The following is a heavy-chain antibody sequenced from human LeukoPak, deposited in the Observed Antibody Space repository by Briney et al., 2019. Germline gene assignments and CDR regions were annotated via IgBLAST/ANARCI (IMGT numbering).Heavy chain of an antibody. V-gene: IGHV1-8*01. Sequence: ASVKVSCKASGYTFTSYDINWVRQATGQGLEWMGWMNPNSGNTGYAQKFQGRVTMARNTSISTAYMELSSLRSEDTAVYYCALHSRICSPYYMDVWGKGTTVTVSS. D-gene: IGHD6-13*01. CDR1: GYTFTSYD. CDR3: ALHSRICSPYYMDV. J-gene: IGHJ6*03. CDR2: MNPNSGNT.